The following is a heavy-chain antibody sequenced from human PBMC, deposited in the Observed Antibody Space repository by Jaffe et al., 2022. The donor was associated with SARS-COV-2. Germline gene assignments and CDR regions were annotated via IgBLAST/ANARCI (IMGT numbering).Heavy chain of an antibody. Sequence: EVQLVESGGGLVQPGGSLRLSCGASGLTLSGHSMSWVRQAPGKGLEWVAYISDFSTTIYYADSVKGRFTISRDNAKNSLYLQMNSLRDEDTALYYCVRNPGDGYISNHFDFWGQGTLVTVSS. J-gene: IGHJ4*02. CDR1: GLTLSGHS. D-gene: IGHD5-12*01. CDR3: VRNPGDGYISNHFDF. V-gene: IGHV3-48*02. CDR2: ISDFSTTI.